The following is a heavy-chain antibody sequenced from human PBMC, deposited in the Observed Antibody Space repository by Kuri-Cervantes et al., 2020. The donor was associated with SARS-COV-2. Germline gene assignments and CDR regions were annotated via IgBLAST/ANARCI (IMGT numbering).Heavy chain of an antibody. D-gene: IGHD3-22*01. CDR2: IYHSGST. J-gene: IGHJ5*02. CDR3: ARDRFYYDSHWFDP. Sequence: SETLSLTCAVSGYSISSGYYWGWIRQPPGKGLEWIGSIYHSGSTCYNPSLKSRVTISVDTSKNQFSLKLSSVTAADTAVHYCARDRFYYDSHWFDPWGQGTLVTVSS. CDR1: GYSISSGYY. V-gene: IGHV4-38-2*02.